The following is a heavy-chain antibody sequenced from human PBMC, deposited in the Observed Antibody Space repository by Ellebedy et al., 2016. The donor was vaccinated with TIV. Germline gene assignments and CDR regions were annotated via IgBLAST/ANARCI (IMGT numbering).Heavy chain of an antibody. Sequence: GGSLRLSCAAPGFTFSSYWMSWVRQAPGKGLEWVANINQDGSEKYYGDSVKGRFTISRDNARNSLYLQMNSLGADDTAVYYCATDGSYGDYRSPAHAFEFWGQGTMVTVSS. CDR2: INQDGSEK. CDR1: GFTFSSYW. J-gene: IGHJ3*01. V-gene: IGHV3-7*01. CDR3: ATDGSYGDYRSPAHAFEF. D-gene: IGHD4-17*01.